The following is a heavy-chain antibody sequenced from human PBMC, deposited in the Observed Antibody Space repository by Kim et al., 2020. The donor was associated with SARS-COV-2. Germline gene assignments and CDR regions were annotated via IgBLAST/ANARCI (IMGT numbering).Heavy chain of an antibody. CDR2: T. D-gene: IGHD4-17*01. J-gene: IGHJ4*02. V-gene: IGHV3-73*01. Sequence: TECAASVKGRLHISRDDIKNTAYLKMNSLKTEDTAVYYCIRNENCGGNFAYWGQGTLVTVSS. CDR3: IRNENCGGNFAY.